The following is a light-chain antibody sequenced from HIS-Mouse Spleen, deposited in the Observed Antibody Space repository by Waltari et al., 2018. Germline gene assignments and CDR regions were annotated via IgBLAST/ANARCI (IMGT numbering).Light chain of an antibody. CDR3: CSYAGSSTYWV. V-gene: IGLV2-23*01. Sequence: QSALTQPASVSGSPGQSITISCTGTSSDVGSYNLVSWYQQHPGKAPKLMIYEGSKRPSGVSNRVSCSKSGNTASLTISGLQAEDEADYYCCSYAGSSTYWVFGGGTKLTVL. J-gene: IGLJ3*02. CDR1: SSDVGSYNL. CDR2: EGS.